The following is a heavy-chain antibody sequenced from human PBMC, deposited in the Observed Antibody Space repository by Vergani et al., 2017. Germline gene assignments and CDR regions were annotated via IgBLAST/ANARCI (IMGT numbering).Heavy chain of an antibody. CDR3: ASGYYYDSSGYYFSYYYYYGMDV. Sequence: QVQLQESGPGLVKPSQTLSLTCTVSGCSISSGDYYWSWIRQPPGKGLEWIGYIYYSGSTYYNPSLKSRVTIPVDTSKNQFSLKLSSVTAADTAVYYCASGYYYDSSGYYFSYYYYYGMDVWGQGTTVTVSS. D-gene: IGHD3-22*01. CDR1: GCSISSGDYY. J-gene: IGHJ6*02. CDR2: IYYSGST. V-gene: IGHV4-30-4*08.